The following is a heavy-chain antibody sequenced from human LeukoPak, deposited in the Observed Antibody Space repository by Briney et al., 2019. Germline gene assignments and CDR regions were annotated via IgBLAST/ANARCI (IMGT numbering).Heavy chain of an antibody. CDR1: GYTFTSYG. V-gene: IGHV1-18*01. CDR3: ARDRSITMVRGVPEY. J-gene: IGHJ4*02. Sequence: ASLKVSCKASGYTFTSYGISWVRQAPGQGLEWMGWISAYNGNTNYAQKLQGRVTMTTDTSTSTAYMELRSLRSDDTAVYYCARDRSITMVRGVPEYWGQGTLVTVSS. CDR2: ISAYNGNT. D-gene: IGHD3-10*01.